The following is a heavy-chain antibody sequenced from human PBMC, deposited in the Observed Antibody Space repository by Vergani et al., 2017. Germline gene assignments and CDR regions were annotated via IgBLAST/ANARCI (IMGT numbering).Heavy chain of an antibody. J-gene: IGHJ4*02. CDR1: GGSISSGSYY. CDR2: IYTSGST. Sequence: QVQLQESGPGLVKPSQTLSLTCTVSGGSISSGSYYWSWIRQPAGKGLEWIGRIYTSGSTNYNPSLKSRVTISVDTSKNQFSLKLSSVTAADTAVYYCARATLLSSGQEFDYWGQGTLVTVSS. V-gene: IGHV4-61*02. CDR3: ARATLLSSGQEFDY. D-gene: IGHD6-19*01.